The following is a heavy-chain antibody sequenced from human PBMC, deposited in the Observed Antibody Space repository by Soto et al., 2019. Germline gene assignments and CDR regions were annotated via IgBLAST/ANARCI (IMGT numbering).Heavy chain of an antibody. CDR1: GGSISSSSYY. Sequence: SETLSLTCSVSGGSISSSSYYWGWIRQPPGKGLEWIGSIYYSGSTYYNPSLKSRVTISVDTSKNQFSLKLSSVTAADTAVYYCARTAYYYDSSGYAFDYWGQGTLVTVSS. D-gene: IGHD3-22*01. V-gene: IGHV4-39*01. CDR3: ARTAYYYDSSGYAFDY. CDR2: IYYSGST. J-gene: IGHJ4*02.